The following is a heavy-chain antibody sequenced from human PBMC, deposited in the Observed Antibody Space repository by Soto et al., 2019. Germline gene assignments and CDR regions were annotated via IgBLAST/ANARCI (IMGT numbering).Heavy chain of an antibody. CDR3: ARVRQDYGDYDY. CDR2: LSGNGRST. CDR1: GFTFSMHA. V-gene: IGHV3-64*01. J-gene: IGHJ4*02. Sequence: EVQLVESGGDLVQPGGYLRLSCAASGFTFSMHAIHWVRQAPGKGLDFVSGLSGNGRSTYYANSVKGRFIISRDNSKNTLYLQMGSLRAEDTAVYYCARVRQDYGDYDYWGQGTLVTVSS. D-gene: IGHD4-17*01.